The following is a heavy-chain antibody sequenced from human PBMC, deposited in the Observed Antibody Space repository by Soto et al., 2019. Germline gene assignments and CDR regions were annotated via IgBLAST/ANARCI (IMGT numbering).Heavy chain of an antibody. CDR2: ISAYNGNT. V-gene: IGHV1-18*01. J-gene: IGHJ4*02. D-gene: IGHD3-9*01. CDR3: ARVLNYDILTGYHKDPNFEY. Sequence: ASVKVSCKASGYTFTSYGISWVRQAPGQGLEWMGWISAYNGNTNYAQKLQGRVTMTTDTSTSTAYMELRSLRSDDTAVYYCARVLNYDILTGYHKDPNFEYWGQGTLVTLSS. CDR1: GYTFTSYG.